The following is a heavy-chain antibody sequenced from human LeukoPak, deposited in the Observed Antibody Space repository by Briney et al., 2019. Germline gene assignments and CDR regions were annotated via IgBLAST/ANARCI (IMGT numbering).Heavy chain of an antibody. CDR2: IYHSGST. V-gene: IGHV4-38-2*01. Sequence: SETLSLTCAVSGYSTSSGYDWGWIRQPPGEGREWIGSIYHSGSTYYTPSLKSRVTISVDTSKNQFSLKLSSVPAADTAVYYCARRPSYDFWSGYRTYYFDYWGQGTLVTVSS. D-gene: IGHD3-3*01. J-gene: IGHJ4*02. CDR1: GYSTSSGYD. CDR3: ARRPSYDFWSGYRTYYFDY.